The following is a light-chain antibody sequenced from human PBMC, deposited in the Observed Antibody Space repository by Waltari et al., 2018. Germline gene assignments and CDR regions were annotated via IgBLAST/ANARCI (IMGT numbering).Light chain of an antibody. CDR2: GKN. CDR3: SSRDSSASHVL. CDR1: SLRTPY. V-gene: IGLV3-19*01. Sequence: SSELTQDPAVSVALGQTVRITCQGASLRTPYASWYQHKSGQAPILSLFGKNKRPSGIPDRFSGYNSETTTSLTITGAQAEDEADYYCSSRDSSASHVLFAGGTKLTVL. J-gene: IGLJ2*01.